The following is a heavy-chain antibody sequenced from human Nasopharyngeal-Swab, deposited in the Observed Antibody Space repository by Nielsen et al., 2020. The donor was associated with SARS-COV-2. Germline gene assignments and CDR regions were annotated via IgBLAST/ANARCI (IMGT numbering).Heavy chain of an antibody. CDR3: VRSSSWYYFDY. V-gene: IGHV4-59*12. CDR2: IYYSGTT. Sequence: LRLSCTVSGGSITSYYWSWIRQPPGKGLEWIGSIYYSGTTHYNPSLRSRVAISIDTSKTQFSLQLSSVTAADTAVYYCVRSSSWYYFDYWAQGTQVTVSS. D-gene: IGHD6-13*01. J-gene: IGHJ4*02. CDR1: GGSITSYY.